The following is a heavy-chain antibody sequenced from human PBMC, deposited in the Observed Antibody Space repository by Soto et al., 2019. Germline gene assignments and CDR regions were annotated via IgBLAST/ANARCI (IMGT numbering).Heavy chain of an antibody. J-gene: IGHJ5*02. CDR3: ARDQGIAAPHNWFDP. CDR2: ISYDGSNK. D-gene: IGHD6-13*01. Sequence: PGGSLRLSCAASGFTFSSYAMHWVRQAPGKGLEWVAVISYDGSNKYYADSVKGRFTISRDNSKNTLYLQMNSLRAEDTAVYYCARDQGIAAPHNWFDPWGQGTLVTVSS. CDR1: GFTFSSYA. V-gene: IGHV3-30-3*01.